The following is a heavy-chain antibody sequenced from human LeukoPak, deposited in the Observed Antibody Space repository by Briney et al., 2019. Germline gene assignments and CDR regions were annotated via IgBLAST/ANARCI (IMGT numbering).Heavy chain of an antibody. CDR1: GLTFSDYY. CDR2: VSQSGTTI. Sequence: SGGSLRLSCTVSGLTFSDYYMSWIRQAPGRGLEWLSYVSQSGTTIYYADSVKGRFTISRDNGKKLMYLQMNSLRAEDTGMYYCAREGHTYGSDYWGQGTLVTVSS. D-gene: IGHD3-10*01. V-gene: IGHV3-11*01. J-gene: IGHJ4*02. CDR3: AREGHTYGSDY.